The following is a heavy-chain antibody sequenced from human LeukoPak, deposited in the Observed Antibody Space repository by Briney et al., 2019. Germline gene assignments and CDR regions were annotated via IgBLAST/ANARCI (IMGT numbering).Heavy chain of an antibody. J-gene: IGHJ4*02. CDR2: ISGSGGST. Sequence: GGSLRLSCAASGITFSTSAMSWVRQAPGKGLEWVSAISGSGGSTYYADSVKGRFTISRDNSKSTLHLQMNSLRVDDTAVYYCARLLRGTVVPFYDYWGQGTLVTVSS. D-gene: IGHD3-10*01. CDR1: GITFSTSA. CDR3: ARLLRGTVVPFYDY. V-gene: IGHV3-23*01.